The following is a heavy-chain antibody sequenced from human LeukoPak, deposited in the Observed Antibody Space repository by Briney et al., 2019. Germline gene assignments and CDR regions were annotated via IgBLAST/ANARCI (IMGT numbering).Heavy chain of an antibody. J-gene: IGHJ4*02. D-gene: IGHD6-19*01. V-gene: IGHV3-21*01. Sequence: PGGSLRLSCAASGFTFSSYSMNWVRQAPGKGLEWVSSISSSSSDIYYADSVKGRFTISRDNAKNSLYLQMNSLRAEDTAVYYCARGNSGWQYYFDYWGQGTLVTVSS. CDR2: ISSSSSDI. CDR3: ARGNSGWQYYFDY. CDR1: GFTFSSYS.